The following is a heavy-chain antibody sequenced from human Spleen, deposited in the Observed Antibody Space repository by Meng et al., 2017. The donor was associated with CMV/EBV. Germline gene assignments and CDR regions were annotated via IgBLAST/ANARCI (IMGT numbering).Heavy chain of an antibody. D-gene: IGHD2-15*01. CDR1: GFSFSSYE. J-gene: IGHJ4*02. V-gene: IGHV3-64*02. Sequence: GGSLRLSCAASGFSFSSYEMHWVRQVPGKGLEYVSGLSRHGNITYYADSVKGRFIISRENSKNMMYLQMGSLRTEDMAVYHCARSSLDCAGGSCYSFHFDYWGQGILVTVSS. CDR3: ARSSLDCAGGSCYSFHFDY. CDR2: LSRHGNIT.